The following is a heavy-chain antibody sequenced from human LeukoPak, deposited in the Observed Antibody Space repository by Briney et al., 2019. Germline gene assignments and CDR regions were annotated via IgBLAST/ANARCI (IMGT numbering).Heavy chain of an antibody. CDR3: ARDRRWGRGGDCYTNWFDP. Sequence: TGGSLRLSCAASGFTFSDYYMSWIRQAPGKGREGVSYISSSSSYTNYADSVKGRFTISRNNAKNSLYMQMNSLRAEDTAVYYWARDRRWGRGGDCYTNWFDPWGQGTLVTVSS. V-gene: IGHV3-11*06. CDR1: GFTFSDYY. D-gene: IGHD2-21*02. CDR2: ISSSSSYT. J-gene: IGHJ5*02.